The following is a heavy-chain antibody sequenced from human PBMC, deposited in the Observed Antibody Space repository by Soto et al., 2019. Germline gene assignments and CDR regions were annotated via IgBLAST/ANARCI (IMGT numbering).Heavy chain of an antibody. D-gene: IGHD3-3*02. CDR2: VFSSGST. V-gene: IGHV4-4*07. CDR3: ARVAFSYFGMDV. Sequence: SETLSLTCSVSGGAISSYYWSWVRQPAGKGLEWIGRVFSSGSTNYNASLKSRVTMSINTSKNEVSLTLRSVTAADTGVYYCARVAFSYFGMDVWGPGTTVTVS. CDR1: GGAISSYY. J-gene: IGHJ6*02.